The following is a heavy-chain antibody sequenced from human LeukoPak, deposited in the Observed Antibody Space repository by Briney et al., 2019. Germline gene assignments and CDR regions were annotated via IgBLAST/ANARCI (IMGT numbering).Heavy chain of an antibody. CDR3: AKDHSSGSLDY. Sequence: GVSLRLSCAAFGFTFSNYWMTWVRQAPGKGLEWVAVISYDGSNKYYADSVKGRFTISRDNSKNTLYLQMNSLRAEDTAVYYCAKDHSSGSLDYWGQGTLVTVSS. J-gene: IGHJ4*02. CDR1: GFTFSNYW. V-gene: IGHV3-30*18. CDR2: ISYDGSNK. D-gene: IGHD3-22*01.